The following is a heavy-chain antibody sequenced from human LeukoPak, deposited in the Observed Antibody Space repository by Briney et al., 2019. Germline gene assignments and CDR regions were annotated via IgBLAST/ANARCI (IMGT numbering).Heavy chain of an antibody. CDR3: ARLTFYYDGSGYYFDY. V-gene: IGHV4-39*01. Sequence: SETLSLTCTVSGASISSTSYYWGWIRQPPEKGLQWIGSIHYGGSAYYNPSLKSRITISVDTSKNQFSLKLSSVTATDTAVYYCARLTFYYDGSGYYFDYWAREPWSPSPQ. J-gene: IGHJ4*02. CDR2: IHYGGSA. CDR1: GASISSTSYY. D-gene: IGHD3-22*01.